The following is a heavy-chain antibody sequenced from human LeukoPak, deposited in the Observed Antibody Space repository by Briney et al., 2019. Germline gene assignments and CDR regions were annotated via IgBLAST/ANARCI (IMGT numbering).Heavy chain of an antibody. CDR2: IKSKTDGGTT. V-gene: IGHV3-15*01. CDR3: TTDLTVTTGDY. Sequence: PGGSLSLSCGASGFTFSNAWMSWVRQAPGKGQEWVGRIKSKTDGGTTDYAAPVKGRFTISRDDSKNTLYLQMNSLKTEDTAVYYCTTDLTVTTGDYWGQGTLVTVSS. D-gene: IGHD4-11*01. J-gene: IGHJ4*02. CDR1: GFTFSNAW.